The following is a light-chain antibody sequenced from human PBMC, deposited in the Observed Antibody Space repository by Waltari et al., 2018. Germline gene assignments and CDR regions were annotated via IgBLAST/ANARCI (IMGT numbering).Light chain of an antibody. J-gene: IGKJ1*01. Sequence: IVLTQSPGTLSLSPGERATLSCRASQRVSIYLAWYQQKPGQAPRLLIYHTSTRATGIPDRFSGSGSGTDFSLTISGLEPEDFAVYYCQHYKSLPVSFGQGTRVEIK. CDR3: QHYKSLPVS. CDR2: HTS. CDR1: QRVSIY. V-gene: IGKV3-20*01.